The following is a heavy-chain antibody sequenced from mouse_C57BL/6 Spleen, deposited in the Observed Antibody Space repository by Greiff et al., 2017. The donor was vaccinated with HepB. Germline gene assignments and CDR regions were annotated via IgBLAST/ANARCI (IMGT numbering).Heavy chain of an antibody. Sequence: VQLQQSGAELVRPGSSVKLSCKASGYTFTSYWMHWVKQRPIQGLEWIGHIDPSDSETHYNQKFKDKATLTVDKSSSTAYMQLSSLTSEDSAVYYCAREDYYGSSYGGFAYWGQRTLVTVSA. J-gene: IGHJ3*01. CDR1: GYTFTSYW. CDR2: IDPSDSET. CDR3: AREDYYGSSYGGFAY. V-gene: IGHV1-52*01. D-gene: IGHD1-1*01.